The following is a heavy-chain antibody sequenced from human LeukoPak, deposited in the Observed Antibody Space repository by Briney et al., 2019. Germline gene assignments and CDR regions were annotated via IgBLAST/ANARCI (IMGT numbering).Heavy chain of an antibody. J-gene: IGHJ5*02. Sequence: SETLSLTCAVYGGSFSGYYWSWIRQPPGKGLEWIGEINHSGSTNYNPSLKSRVTISVDTSKNQFSLKLSSVTAADTAVYYCARSLYGSSSWYRGWFDPWGQGTLVTVSS. CDR3: ARSLYGSSSWYRGWFDP. CDR1: GGSFSGYY. D-gene: IGHD6-13*01. CDR2: INHSGST. V-gene: IGHV4-34*01.